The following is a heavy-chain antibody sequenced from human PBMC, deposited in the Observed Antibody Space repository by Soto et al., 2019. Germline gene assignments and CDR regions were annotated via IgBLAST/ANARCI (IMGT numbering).Heavy chain of an antibody. CDR2: ISWNSGSI. J-gene: IGHJ4*02. CDR1: GFTFDDYG. V-gene: IGHV3-9*01. Sequence: EVQLVESGGGLVQPGRSLRLSCAASGFTFDDYGMHWVRQAPGKGLDWVSGISWNSGSIGYADSVMGRLTISRDNAKTSLYLPMNSVRAEDTALYYCAKDMGPDGSTTFDYWGQGTLVTVSS. CDR3: AKDMGPDGSTTFDY. D-gene: IGHD5-12*01.